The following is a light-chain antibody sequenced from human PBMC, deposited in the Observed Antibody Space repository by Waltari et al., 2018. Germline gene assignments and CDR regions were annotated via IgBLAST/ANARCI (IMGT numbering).Light chain of an antibody. Sequence: QSALTQPPSASGSPGQSVNISCTGTSSAVGGYKYVSWYQQYPGKAPILMIYEVNPRPSGSPYRFAGSKSGNAASLTVSGLQAEDEADYYCCSYGGSNNVVFGGGTKLTVL. J-gene: IGLJ2*01. CDR1: SSAVGGYKY. CDR3: CSYGGSNNVV. V-gene: IGLV2-8*01. CDR2: EVN.